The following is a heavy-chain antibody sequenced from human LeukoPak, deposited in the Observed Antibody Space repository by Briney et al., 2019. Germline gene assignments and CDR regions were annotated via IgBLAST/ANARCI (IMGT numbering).Heavy chain of an antibody. D-gene: IGHD3-10*01. CDR1: GGSFSGYY. CDR2: INHSGST. CDR3: ARRSYYGSGSYYQPPGKRNWFDP. J-gene: IGHJ5*02. Sequence: SETLSLTCAVYGGSFSGYYWSWIRQPPGKGLEWIGEINHSGSTNYNPSLKSRGTRSVDTSKKHYSLKLSSVIAAATAVYYCARRSYYGSGSYYQPPGKRNWFDPWGQGTLVTVSS. V-gene: IGHV4-34*01.